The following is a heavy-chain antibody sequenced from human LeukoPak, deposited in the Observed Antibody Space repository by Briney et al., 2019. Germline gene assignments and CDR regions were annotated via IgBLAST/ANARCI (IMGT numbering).Heavy chain of an antibody. CDR1: GFTFSSYS. Sequence: GGSLRLSCAASGFTFSSYSMNWVRQAPGKGLEWVSSISSSSSYIYYADSVKGRFTISRDNAKNSLYLQMNSLRAEDTAVYYCAREGYCSSTSCLTSAFDIWGQGTMVTVSS. J-gene: IGHJ3*02. CDR2: ISSSSSYI. V-gene: IGHV3-21*01. CDR3: AREGYCSSTSCLTSAFDI. D-gene: IGHD2-2*01.